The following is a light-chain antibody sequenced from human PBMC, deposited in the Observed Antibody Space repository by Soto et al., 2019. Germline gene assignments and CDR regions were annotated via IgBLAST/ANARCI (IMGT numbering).Light chain of an antibody. CDR3: QQSYSTPPT. J-gene: IGKJ5*01. CDR1: QSISSY. CDR2: GAS. V-gene: IGKV1-39*01. Sequence: DIQMTQSPSSLSASVGDRVTITCRASQSISSYLNWYQQKPGKAPKLLLYGASSLQSGVPSRFSGSGSGTDFTLTISSLQPEDFGTYYCQQSYSTPPTFGHGTRLEIK.